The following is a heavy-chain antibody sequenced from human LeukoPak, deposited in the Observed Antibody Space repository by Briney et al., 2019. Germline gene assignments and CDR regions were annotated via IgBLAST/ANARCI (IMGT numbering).Heavy chain of an antibody. D-gene: IGHD6-13*01. V-gene: IGHV3-48*02. J-gene: IGHJ4*02. Sequence: QPGGSLRLSCAASGFTFSSYSMNWVRQAPGKGLEWVSYISGSSRTIYYADSVKGRFTISRDNAKNSLYLQMNSLRDEDTAVYYCASALVAAGNYILDYWGQGTLVTVSS. CDR3: ASALVAAGNYILDY. CDR2: ISGSSRTI. CDR1: GFTFSSYS.